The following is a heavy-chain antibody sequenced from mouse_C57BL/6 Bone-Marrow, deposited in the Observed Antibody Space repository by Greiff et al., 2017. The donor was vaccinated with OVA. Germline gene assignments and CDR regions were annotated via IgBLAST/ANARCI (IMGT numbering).Heavy chain of an antibody. V-gene: IGHV5-6*01. Sequence: EVLLQESGGDLVKPGGSLKLSCAASGFTFSSYGMPWVRQTPDKRLEWVATISSGGSYIYYPASVKGRFTISRDNAKNTLYLQMSSLKSEDTAMYYCARQGAVEYDYAMDYWGQGTSVTVSS. J-gene: IGHJ4*01. CDR3: ARQGAVEYDYAMDY. D-gene: IGHD2-10*02. CDR2: ISSGGSYI. CDR1: GFTFSSYG.